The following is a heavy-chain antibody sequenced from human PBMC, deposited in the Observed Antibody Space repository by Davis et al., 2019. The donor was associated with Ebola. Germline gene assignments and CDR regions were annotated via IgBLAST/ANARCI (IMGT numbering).Heavy chain of an antibody. J-gene: IGHJ4*02. CDR3: ARDYGGNPDY. V-gene: IGHV3-9*01. CDR1: GFTFDDYA. Sequence: PGGSLRLSCAASGFTFDDYAMHWVRQAPGKGLEWVSGISWNSGSIGYADSVKGRFTISRDNSKNTLYLQMNSLRAEDTAVYYCARDYGGNPDYWGQGTLVTVSS. D-gene: IGHD4-23*01. CDR2: ISWNSGSI.